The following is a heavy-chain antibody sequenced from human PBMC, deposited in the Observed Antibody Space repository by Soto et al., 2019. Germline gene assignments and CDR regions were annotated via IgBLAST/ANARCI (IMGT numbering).Heavy chain of an antibody. J-gene: IGHJ3*02. CDR2: MNPNSGNT. Sequence: GASVKVSCKASGYTFTSYDINWVRQATGQGLEWMGWMNPNSGNTGYAQKFQGRVTMTRNTSISTAYMELSSLRSEYTAVYYCARSRYNWNYAEAFDIWGQGTMVTVSS. CDR1: GYTFTSYD. V-gene: IGHV1-8*01. CDR3: ARSRYNWNYAEAFDI. D-gene: IGHD1-7*01.